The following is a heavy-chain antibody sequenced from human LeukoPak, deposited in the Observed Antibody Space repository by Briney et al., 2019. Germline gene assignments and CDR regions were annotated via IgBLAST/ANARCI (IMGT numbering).Heavy chain of an antibody. CDR1: GFTFSTYW. V-gene: IGHV3-74*01. CDR3: ARDHSSWEVPSDY. J-gene: IGHJ4*02. CDR2: INTDGSSR. Sequence: GGSLRLSCAASGFTFSTYWMHWVRQVPGKGLVGVSGINTDGSSRSYADSVKGRFTISRDNAKNTLYLQMNSLRAEDTAVYYCARDHSSWEVPSDYWGQGTLVTVSS. D-gene: IGHD6-13*01.